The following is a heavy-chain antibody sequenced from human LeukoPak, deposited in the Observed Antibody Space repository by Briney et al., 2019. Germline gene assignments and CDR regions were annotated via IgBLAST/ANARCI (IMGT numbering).Heavy chain of an antibody. V-gene: IGHV3-21*01. Sequence: GGSLRLSCAASGFTFSSYSMNWVRQAPGKGLEWVSSISGSSIYIYYADSVKGRFTISRDNAKNSLYLQMNSLRAEDTAVYYCARDPPYYDSSGYYYDYWGQGTLVTVSS. CDR3: ARDPPYYDSSGYYYDY. D-gene: IGHD3-22*01. J-gene: IGHJ4*02. CDR1: GFTFSSYS. CDR2: ISGSSIYI.